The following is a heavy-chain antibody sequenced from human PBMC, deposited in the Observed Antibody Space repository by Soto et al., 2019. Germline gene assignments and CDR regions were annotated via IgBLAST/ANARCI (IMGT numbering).Heavy chain of an antibody. V-gene: IGHV4-59*08. Sequence: PSETLSLTCTVSGGSISDYYWSWIRQTPGQGLEWIGYIYNSGSTKYNPSLESRVTISVDTSKNQLSLRLSSVTAVDTAIYYCTRPHRGDYAFDIWGQGTMVTVSS. CDR2: IYNSGST. D-gene: IGHD2-21*02. J-gene: IGHJ3*02. CDR3: TRPHRGDYAFDI. CDR1: GGSISDYY.